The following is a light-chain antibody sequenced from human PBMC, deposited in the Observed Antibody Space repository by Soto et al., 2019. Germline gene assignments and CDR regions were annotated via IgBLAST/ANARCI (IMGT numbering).Light chain of an antibody. V-gene: IGLV7-43*01. J-gene: IGLJ2*01. CDR2: HTN. CDR3: LLYYGGVLV. Sequence: QAVVTQEPSLTVSPGGTVTLTCASSTGAVTSGYFPTWFQQKPGQAPRALIYHTNNKHSGTPARFSGSLLGGKAAMTLSGVQPEDETVYYCLLYYGGVLVFGGGTKLTVL. CDR1: TGAVTSGYF.